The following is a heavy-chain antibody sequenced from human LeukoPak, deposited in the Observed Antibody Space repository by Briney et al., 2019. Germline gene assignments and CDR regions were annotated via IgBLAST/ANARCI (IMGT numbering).Heavy chain of an antibody. V-gene: IGHV4-61*02. CDR2: IYTSGST. CDR1: GGSISSGSYY. CDR3: ARDSHIPYYYDSSSHLPVR. J-gene: IGHJ4*02. D-gene: IGHD3-22*01. Sequence: PSETLSLTCTVSGGSISSGSYYWSWIRQPAGRGLEWIGRIYTSGSTNYNPSLKSRVTISVDTSKNQFSLKLSSVTAADTAVYYCARDSHIPYYYDSSSHLPVRWGQGTLVTVSS.